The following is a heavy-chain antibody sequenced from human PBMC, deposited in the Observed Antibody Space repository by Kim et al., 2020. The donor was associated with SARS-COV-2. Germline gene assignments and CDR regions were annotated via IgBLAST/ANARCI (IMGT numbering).Heavy chain of an antibody. Sequence: ADSVKGRFTIPRENAKTSLYLQMNSLRAEDTAVYYCARVLHDYGDYVADYWGQGTLVTVSS. J-gene: IGHJ4*02. D-gene: IGHD4-17*01. CDR3: ARVLHDYGDYVADY. V-gene: IGHV3-11*01.